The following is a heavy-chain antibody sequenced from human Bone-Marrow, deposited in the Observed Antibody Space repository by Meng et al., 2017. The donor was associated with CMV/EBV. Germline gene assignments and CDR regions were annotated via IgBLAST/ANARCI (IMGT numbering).Heavy chain of an antibody. V-gene: IGHV3-30-3*01. Sequence: GESLKISCSASGFTFSSYAMHWVRQAPGKGLEWVAVISYDGSNKYYADSVKGRFTISRDNAKNSLYLQMNSLRAEDTAVYYCARVLVSGITMVRGVKDYWGQGTLVTVSS. D-gene: IGHD3-10*01. J-gene: IGHJ4*02. CDR3: ARVLVSGITMVRGVKDY. CDR2: ISYDGSNK. CDR1: GFTFSSYA.